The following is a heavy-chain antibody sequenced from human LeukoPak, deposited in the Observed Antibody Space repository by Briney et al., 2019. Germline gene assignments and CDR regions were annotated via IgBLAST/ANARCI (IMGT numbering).Heavy chain of an antibody. J-gene: IGHJ4*02. CDR3: ARFSPHYYFDY. V-gene: IGHV3-66*01. CDR2: IYSGGST. Sequence: AGGSLRLSCAASGFTVSSNYMSWVRQAPGKGLEWVSVIYSGGSTYYADSVKGRFTISRDNSKNTLYLQMNSLRAEDTAVYYCARFSPHYYFDYWGQGTLVTVPS. CDR1: GFTVSSNY.